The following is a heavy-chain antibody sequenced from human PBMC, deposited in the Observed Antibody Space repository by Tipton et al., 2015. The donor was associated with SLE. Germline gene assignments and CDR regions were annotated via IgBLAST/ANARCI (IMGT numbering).Heavy chain of an antibody. CDR1: GGSISSGKYY. J-gene: IGHJ4*02. D-gene: IGHD4-17*01. V-gene: IGHV4-61*01. CDR2: LYYSGTT. CDR3: ERGEITVTAFDQ. Sequence: TLSLTCTVSGGSISSGKYYCSWIRQPPGKGLEWIGYLYYSGTTNFNPSLRTRVTMSVDTSKNQFYLKLSSVTAADTAVYYCERGEITVTAFDQWGQGTLVTGAS.